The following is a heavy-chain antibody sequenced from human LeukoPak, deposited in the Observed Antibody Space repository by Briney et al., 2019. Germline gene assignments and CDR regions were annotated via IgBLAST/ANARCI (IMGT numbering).Heavy chain of an antibody. CDR1: GYTFTGYY. Sequence: ASVKVSCKASGYTFTGYYMHWVRQAPGQGLEWMGRINPNSGGTNYAQKFQGRVTMTRDTSISTAYMELSRLSSDETAVYYCERGQSSWDWLEPWGQGTLVTVSS. CDR2: INPNSGGT. J-gene: IGHJ5*02. CDR3: ERGQSSWDWLEP. V-gene: IGHV1-2*06. D-gene: IGHD6-13*01.